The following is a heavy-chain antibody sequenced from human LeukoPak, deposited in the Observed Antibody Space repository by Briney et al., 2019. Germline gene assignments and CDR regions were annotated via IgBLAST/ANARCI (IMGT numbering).Heavy chain of an antibody. J-gene: IGHJ6*04. D-gene: IGHD3-10*01. Sequence: PSETLSLTCAVYGGSFSGYYWSWIRQPPGKGLEWIGEINHSGSINYNPSLKSRVTISVDTSKNQFSLKLSSVTAADTAVYYCARGRGYYGSGMLYGMDVWGKGTTVTVSS. CDR3: ARGRGYYGSGMLYGMDV. V-gene: IGHV4-34*01. CDR1: GGSFSGYY. CDR2: INHSGSI.